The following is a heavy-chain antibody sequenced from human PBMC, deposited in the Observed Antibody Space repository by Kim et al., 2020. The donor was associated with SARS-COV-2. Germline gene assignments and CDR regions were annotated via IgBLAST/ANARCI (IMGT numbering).Heavy chain of an antibody. J-gene: IGHJ4*02. CDR2: VYPGDSDA. V-gene: IGHV5-51*01. CDR3: ARPGRVATSAYFDY. CDR1: GYTFNTYW. Sequence: GESLKISCRGSGYTFNTYWIGWVRQMPGKGLEWIGIVYPGDSDARYSPPFQGQVTISADKSISTAYLQWSSLKASDTAMYYCARPGRVATSAYFDYWGQGTLVTVSS. D-gene: IGHD5-12*01.